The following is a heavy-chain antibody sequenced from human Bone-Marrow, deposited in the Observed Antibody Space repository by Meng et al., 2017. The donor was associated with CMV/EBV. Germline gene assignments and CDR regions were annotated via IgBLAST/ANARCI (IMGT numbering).Heavy chain of an antibody. CDR2: INPNSGGT. D-gene: IGHD2-2*01. V-gene: IGHV1-2*02. CDR3: ARVGHCSSTSCSLDY. J-gene: IGHJ4*02. Sequence: QVELVASGAEVKKPGASWKVSCKASGYTFTGYYMHWVRQAPGQGLEWMGWINPNSGGTNYAQKFQGRVTMTRDTSISTAYMELSRLRSDDTAVYYCARVGHCSSTSCSLDYWGQGTLVTVSS. CDR1: GYTFTGYY.